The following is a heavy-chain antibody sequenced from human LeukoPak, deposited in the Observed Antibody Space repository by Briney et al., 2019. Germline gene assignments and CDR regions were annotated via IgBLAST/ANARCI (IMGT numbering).Heavy chain of an antibody. CDR2: IRQDGGTK. CDR3: ARDLSYFDY. CDR1: GFTFRTSW. V-gene: IGHV3-7*01. J-gene: IGHJ4*02. Sequence: GGSLRLSCAASGFTFRTSWMTWVRQAPGKGLEWVANIRQDGGTKYYVDSVKGRFTISRDNAKNSLYLQMNSLRVEDTAVYYCARDLSYFDYWGQGTLDTVSS.